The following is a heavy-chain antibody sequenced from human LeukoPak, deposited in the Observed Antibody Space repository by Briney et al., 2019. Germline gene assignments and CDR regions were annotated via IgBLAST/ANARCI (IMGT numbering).Heavy chain of an antibody. CDR1: RFDYRDYG. Sequence: QPGRSLRLSCTASRFDYRDYGMSWVRQGPGKGLEWVGFIRSKVYGVTADYAASVKGRFTISRDDSKTTAYLQMNSLKSEDTAVYYCARAPEIMVRGIFIPDYFDYWGLGTLVTVSS. CDR3: ARAPEIMVRGIFIPDYFDY. CDR2: IRSKVYGVTA. V-gene: IGHV3-49*04. D-gene: IGHD3-10*01. J-gene: IGHJ4*02.